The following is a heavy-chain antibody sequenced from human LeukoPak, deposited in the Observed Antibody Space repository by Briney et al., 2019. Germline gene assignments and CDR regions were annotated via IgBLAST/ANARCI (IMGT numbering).Heavy chain of an antibody. J-gene: IGHJ6*02. V-gene: IGHV3-48*02. CDR1: GFTFSSYS. CDR3: ARYGVVVAARDDLGYGMDV. CDR2: ISSSSSTI. D-gene: IGHD2-15*01. Sequence: QPGGSLRLSCAASGFTFSSYSMNWVRQAPGKGLGWVSYISSSSSTIYYADSVKGRFTISRDNAKNSLYLQMNSLRDEDTAAYYCARYGVVVAARDDLGYGMDVWGQGTTVTVSS.